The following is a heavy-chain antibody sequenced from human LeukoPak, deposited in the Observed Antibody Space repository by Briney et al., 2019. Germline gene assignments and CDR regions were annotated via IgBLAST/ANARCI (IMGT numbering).Heavy chain of an antibody. J-gene: IGHJ6*02. D-gene: IGHD2-15*01. Sequence: ASVKVPCKASGGTFSSYAISWVRQAPGQGLEWMGGIIPIFGTANYAQKFQGRVTITADESTSTAYMELSSLRSEDTAVYYCARSQSSGVGGMDVWGQGTTVTVSS. CDR1: GGTFSSYA. V-gene: IGHV1-69*13. CDR3: ARSQSSGVGGMDV. CDR2: IIPIFGTA.